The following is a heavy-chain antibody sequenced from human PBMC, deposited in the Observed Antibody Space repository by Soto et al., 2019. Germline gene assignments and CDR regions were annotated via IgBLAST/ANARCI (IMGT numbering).Heavy chain of an antibody. Sequence: TLSLTCTVSGGSISSYYWSWIRQPPGKGLEWIGYIYYSGSTNYNPSLKSRVTISVDTSKNQFSLKLSSVTAADTAVYYCARGHSTSYYYYYGMDVWGQGTTVTVSS. CDR1: GGSISSYY. CDR3: ARGHSTSYYYYYGMDV. CDR2: IYYSGST. D-gene: IGHD2-2*01. V-gene: IGHV4-59*01. J-gene: IGHJ6*02.